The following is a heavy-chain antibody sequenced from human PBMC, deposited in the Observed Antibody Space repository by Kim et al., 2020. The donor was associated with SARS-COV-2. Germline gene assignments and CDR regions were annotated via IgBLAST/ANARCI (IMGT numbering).Heavy chain of an antibody. J-gene: IGHJ6*02. Sequence: GGSLRLSYAASGFTFSSCAMHWVRQAPGKGLEWVSVISYDGSNKNYADSVKGRFTISRDNSKNTLYLQMNSLRAEDTALYYCARDSWSRLRGVTYSYYGMDGWGQGTTVTGSS. CDR2: ISYDGSNK. CDR3: ARDSWSRLRGVTYSYYGMDG. V-gene: IGHV3-30-3*01. D-gene: IGHD3-10*01. CDR1: GFTFSSCA.